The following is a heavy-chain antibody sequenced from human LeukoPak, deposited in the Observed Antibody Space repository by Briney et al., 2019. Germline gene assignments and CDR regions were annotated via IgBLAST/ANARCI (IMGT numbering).Heavy chain of an antibody. J-gene: IGHJ5*02. CDR1: GFTFSSYW. Sequence: PGGSLRLSCAASGFTFSSYWMHWVRQAPGKGLVWVSRINSDGSSTSYADSVKGRFTISRDNAKNTLYLQMNSLRAEDTAVYYCVKDQEDSGENWFDPWGQGTLVTVSS. CDR3: VKDQEDSGENWFDP. D-gene: IGHD6-19*01. CDR2: INSDGSST. V-gene: IGHV3-74*01.